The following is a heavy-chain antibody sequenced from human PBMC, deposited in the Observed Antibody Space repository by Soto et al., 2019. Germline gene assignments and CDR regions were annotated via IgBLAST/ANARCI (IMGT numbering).Heavy chain of an antibody. CDR1: GYSFTSYW. V-gene: IGHV5-51*01. J-gene: IGHJ6*03. CDR3: ARRDYDYGRGEYYMDV. CDR2: IYPGDSDT. D-gene: IGHD3-16*01. Sequence: PGESLKISCKGSGYSFTSYWIGWVRQMPGKGLEWMGIIYPGDSDTRYSPSFQGQVTISADKSISTAYLQWSSLKASDTAMYYCARRDYDYGRGEYYMDVWGKGTTVTVSS.